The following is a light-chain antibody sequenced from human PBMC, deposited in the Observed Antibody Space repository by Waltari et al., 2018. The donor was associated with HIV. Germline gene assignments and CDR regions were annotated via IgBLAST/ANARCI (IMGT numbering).Light chain of an antibody. CDR2: DAS. CDR3: QQYGTFLT. Sequence: EIVLTQSPGTLSLSPGERATLSCSASQSVVSKYLVWDQQRPGQAPRLLIYDASSRATGIPDRFSGSGSGTDFTLTISRLEPEDFAMYYCQQYGTFLTFGGGTKVEIK. J-gene: IGKJ4*01. CDR1: QSVVSKY. V-gene: IGKV3-20*01.